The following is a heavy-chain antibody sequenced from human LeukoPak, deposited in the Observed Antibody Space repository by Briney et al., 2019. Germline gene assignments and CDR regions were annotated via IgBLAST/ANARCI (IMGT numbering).Heavy chain of an antibody. J-gene: IGHJ4*02. CDR3: AKDIGLRYSYGLYYFDY. CDR2: ISGNSGSI. D-gene: IGHD5-18*01. Sequence: PGGSLRLSCAASGFIFDDYAMHWVRHAPGKGLEWVSGISGNSGSIGYADSVKGRFTISRDNAKNSLYLQMNSLRAEDTALYYCAKDIGLRYSYGLYYFDYWGQGTLVTVSS. CDR1: GFIFDDYA. V-gene: IGHV3-9*01.